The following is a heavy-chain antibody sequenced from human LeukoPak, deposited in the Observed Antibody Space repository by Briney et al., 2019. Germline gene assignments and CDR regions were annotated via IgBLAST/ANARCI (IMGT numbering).Heavy chain of an antibody. J-gene: IGHJ4*02. V-gene: IGHV3-23*01. CDR3: AKDRDSSGYPFDY. CDR1: RFTFSSFA. D-gene: IGHD3-22*01. Sequence: PGGSLRLSCAASRFTFSSFAMSWVRQAPGKGLEWVSGISGSGVGTYYADSVKGRFTISRDNSKNTLYLQMNSLRAEDTAVYYCAKDRDSSGYPFDYWGQGTLVTVSS. CDR2: ISGSGVGT.